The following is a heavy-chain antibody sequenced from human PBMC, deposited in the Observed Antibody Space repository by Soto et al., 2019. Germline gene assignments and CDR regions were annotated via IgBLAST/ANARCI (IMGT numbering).Heavy chain of an antibody. Sequence: EVQLVESGGGLVKPGGSLRLSCAASGFTISEAWVNWVRQAPGMGLEWVGRIKSIPDGGTTDFAAPGKARFAISRDDSKNMENMQINSLNTEDTAVYYCSTDSHFSSVFVRHDYWGHGTLVIVSS. CDR2: IKSIPDGGTT. CDR1: GFTISEAW. D-gene: IGHD3-10*01. J-gene: IGHJ4*01. CDR3: STDSHFSSVFVRHDY. V-gene: IGHV3-15*07.